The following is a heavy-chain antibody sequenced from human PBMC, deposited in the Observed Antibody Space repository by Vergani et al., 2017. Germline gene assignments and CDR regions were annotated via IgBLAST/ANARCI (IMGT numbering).Heavy chain of an antibody. V-gene: IGHV3-74*03. J-gene: IGHJ5*02. CDR3: ARTRCNETWYMSNWLDV. CDR2: IKSDGSIT. Sequence: DVHLAESGGGFFQPGGSLRLSCSASGFSFNSYWMHWVRQVPGKGLFWVSRIKSDGSITAYADSVKGRITISRDNAQDTLYLQMDSLRVEDTGVYYCARTRCNETWYMSNWLDVWGQGTLVTVSS. CDR1: GFSFNSYW. D-gene: IGHD1-14*01.